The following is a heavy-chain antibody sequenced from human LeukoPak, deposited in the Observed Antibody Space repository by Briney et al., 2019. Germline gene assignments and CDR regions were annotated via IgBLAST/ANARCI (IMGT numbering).Heavy chain of an antibody. CDR1: GYTFTNYG. Sequence: GASVKVSCKASGYTFTNYGITWVRQAPGQGLEYLGWINTDTRNTYYAQNLQGRVTMTTDTSTNTAYMDLRSLRSDDTAVYYCARKIVGVYSYDYWGQGTLVTVSS. V-gene: IGHV1-18*01. CDR3: ARKIVGVYSYDY. CDR2: INTDTRNT. J-gene: IGHJ4*02. D-gene: IGHD1-26*01.